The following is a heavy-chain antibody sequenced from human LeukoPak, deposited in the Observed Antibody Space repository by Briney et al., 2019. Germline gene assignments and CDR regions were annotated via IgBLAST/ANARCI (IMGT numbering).Heavy chain of an antibody. CDR3: AKEYYDFWSGYYYFDY. CDR2: IGGSGGST. D-gene: IGHD3-3*01. J-gene: IGHJ4*02. V-gene: IGHV3-23*01. Sequence: PGGSLRLSCAASEFTFSSYAMSWVRQTPGKGLEWVSAIGGSGGSTYYADSVQGRFTISRDNSKNTLYLQMNSLRAEDTAVYYCAKEYYDFWSGYYYFDYWGQGTLVTVSS. CDR1: EFTFSSYA.